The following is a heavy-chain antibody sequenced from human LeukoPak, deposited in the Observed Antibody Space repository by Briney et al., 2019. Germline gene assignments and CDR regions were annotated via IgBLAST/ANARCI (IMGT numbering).Heavy chain of an antibody. CDR3: ARELRFLEWLSSYYYYGMDV. Sequence: GGSLRLSCAASGFTFSSYAMHWVRQAPGKGLEWVAVISYDGSNKYYADSVKGRFTISRDNSKNTLYLQMNSLRAEDTAVYCCARELRFLEWLSSYYYYGMDVWGQGTTVTVSS. V-gene: IGHV3-30*04. CDR1: GFTFSSYA. J-gene: IGHJ6*02. D-gene: IGHD3-3*01. CDR2: ISYDGSNK.